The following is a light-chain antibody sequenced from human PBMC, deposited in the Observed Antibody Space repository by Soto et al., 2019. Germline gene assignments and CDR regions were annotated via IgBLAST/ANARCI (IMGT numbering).Light chain of an antibody. Sequence: QSVLTQPPSASGTPGQTVTISSSGSSSNIGSNYVFWYQHLPGTAPKLLIYGNNQRPSGVPDRFSGSRSGTSASLAISGLRPEDEADYYCAVWDDSLSGVVFGGGTKRPS. J-gene: IGLJ3*02. CDR1: SSNIGSNY. CDR2: GNN. V-gene: IGLV1-47*01. CDR3: AVWDDSLSGVV.